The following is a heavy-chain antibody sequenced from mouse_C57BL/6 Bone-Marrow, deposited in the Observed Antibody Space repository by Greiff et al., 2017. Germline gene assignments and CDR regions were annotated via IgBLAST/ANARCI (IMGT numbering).Heavy chain of an antibody. V-gene: IGHV1-53*01. CDR3: AKLGWYFDV. CDR1: GYTFTSYW. CDR2: INPSNGGT. J-gene: IGHJ1*03. D-gene: IGHD4-1*01. Sequence: QVQLQQPGTELVKPGASVKLSCKASGYTFTSYWMPWVQQRPGKGLEWIGNINPSNGGTNYNEKLKSKATLTVDKSSSTAYMQLSSLTSEDSAVYYCAKLGWYFDVWGTGTTVTVSS.